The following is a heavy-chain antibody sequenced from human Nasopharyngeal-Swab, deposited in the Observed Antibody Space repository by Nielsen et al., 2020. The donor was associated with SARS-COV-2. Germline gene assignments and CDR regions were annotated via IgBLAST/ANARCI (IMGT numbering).Heavy chain of an antibody. CDR3: VRVMDV. Sequence: GESLKISCAVSGFTFSTYTMNWVRQAPGKGLEWVSSISDSSSAIYYADSVKGRFTISRENADNSLYLQMNSLRAEDTAVYYCVRVMDVWGRGTTVTVSS. V-gene: IGHV3-48*01. CDR2: ISDSSSAI. J-gene: IGHJ6*04. CDR1: GFTFSTYT.